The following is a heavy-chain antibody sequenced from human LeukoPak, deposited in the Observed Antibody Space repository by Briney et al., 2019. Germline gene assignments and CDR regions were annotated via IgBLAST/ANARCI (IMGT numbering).Heavy chain of an antibody. CDR3: ARDLKDIVVVTAMAVGFDY. V-gene: IGHV3-21*01. D-gene: IGHD2-21*02. J-gene: IGHJ4*02. CDR1: GFTFSSYS. CDR2: ISSSSSYI. Sequence: GGSLRLSCAASGFTFSSYSMNWVRQAPGNGLEWVSSISSSSSYIYYADSVKGRFTISRDNAKNSLYLQMNSLRAEDTAVYYCARDLKDIVVVTAMAVGFDYWGQGTLVTVSS.